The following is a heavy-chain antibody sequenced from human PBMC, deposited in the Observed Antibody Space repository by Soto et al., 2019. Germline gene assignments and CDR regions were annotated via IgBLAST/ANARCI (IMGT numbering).Heavy chain of an antibody. CDR1: GYTFDSYG. CDR2: ISACNGNT. Sequence: ASVKVSCKAAGYTFDSYGISWVRQAPGQGLEWMGWISACNGNTDYAQKLQGRVTMTTDTSTSTAYMELRSLRSDDTAVYYCARVGYYDSSGFDYWGQGTLVTVSS. V-gene: IGHV1-18*01. D-gene: IGHD3-22*01. J-gene: IGHJ4*02. CDR3: ARVGYYDSSGFDY.